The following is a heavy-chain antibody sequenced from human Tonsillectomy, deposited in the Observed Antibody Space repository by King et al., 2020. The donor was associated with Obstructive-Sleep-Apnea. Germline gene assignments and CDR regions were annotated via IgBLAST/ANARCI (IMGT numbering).Heavy chain of an antibody. J-gene: IGHJ4*02. D-gene: IGHD6-19*01. V-gene: IGHV3-53*04. CDR2: IYSGGRT. Sequence: VQLVESGGGLVQPGGSLRLSCAASGFTASSNYMSWVRQAPGKGLEWVSVIYSGGRTNYADSVKGRFTLSRHNSKNTLYLQMNSLRAEDTAVYYCAREVLGDNNGWYLDYWGQGTLVTVSS. CDR1: GFTASSNY. CDR3: AREVLGDNNGWYLDY.